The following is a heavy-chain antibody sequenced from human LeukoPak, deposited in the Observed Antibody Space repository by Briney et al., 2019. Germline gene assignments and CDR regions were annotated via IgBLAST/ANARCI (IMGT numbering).Heavy chain of an antibody. J-gene: IGHJ4*02. Sequence: GGSLRLSCAASGFTFSSYSMNWVRQAPGKGLEWVSYISSSSSTIYYADSVKGRFTISRDNAKYSLYLQMNSLRAEDTAVYYCAREGSGSQGVYFDYWGQGTLVTVSS. CDR1: GFTFSSYS. V-gene: IGHV3-48*04. CDR3: AREGSGSQGVYFDY. D-gene: IGHD1-26*01. CDR2: ISSSSSTI.